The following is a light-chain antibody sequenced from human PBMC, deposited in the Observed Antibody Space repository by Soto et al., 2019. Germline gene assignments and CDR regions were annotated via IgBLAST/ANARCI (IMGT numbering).Light chain of an antibody. CDR3: NSYTTSSTLV. J-gene: IGLJ2*01. V-gene: IGLV2-18*02. CDR2: EVT. CDR1: SSDVGSYNR. Sequence: QSVLTQPPSVSGSPGQSVTISCTGTSSDVGSYNRVSWYQQPPGTAPKLIIFEVTNRPSGVPDRFSGSKSGNTASLTISGLQAEDEAEYYCNSYTTSSTLVFGGGTKLTVL.